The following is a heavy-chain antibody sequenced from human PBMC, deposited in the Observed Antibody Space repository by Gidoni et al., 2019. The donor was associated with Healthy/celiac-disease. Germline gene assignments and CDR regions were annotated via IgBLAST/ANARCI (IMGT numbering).Heavy chain of an antibody. CDR3: AKDIGIQLWLGNYFDY. Sequence: QVQLVESGGGVVQPGRSLRLSCAASGFTFSSYGMHWVRQAPGKGLEWVAVISYDGSNKYYADSVKGRFTISRDNSKNTLYLQMNSLRAEDTAVYYCAKDIGIQLWLGNYFDYWGQGTLVTVSS. D-gene: IGHD5-18*01. CDR2: ISYDGSNK. CDR1: GFTFSSYG. V-gene: IGHV3-30*18. J-gene: IGHJ4*02.